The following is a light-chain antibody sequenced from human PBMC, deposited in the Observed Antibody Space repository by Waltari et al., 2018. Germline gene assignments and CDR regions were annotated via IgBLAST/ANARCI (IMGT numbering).Light chain of an antibody. Sequence: DIVMTQSPDSPAVSLGERATINCKARQTILSSSNNKNALALYQQRPGHPPKLLIYWASTRTAGVPGRCSGLGSETDFTLTSSRLQADDVAVYYCQQYYSPPLTFGGGTKVEIK. J-gene: IGKJ4*01. CDR1: QTILSSSNNKNA. CDR2: WAS. CDR3: QQYYSPPLT. V-gene: IGKV4-1*01.